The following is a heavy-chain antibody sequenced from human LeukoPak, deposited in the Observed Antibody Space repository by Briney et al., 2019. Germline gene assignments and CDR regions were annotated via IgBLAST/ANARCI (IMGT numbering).Heavy chain of an antibody. D-gene: IGHD2-2*01. Sequence: GGSLRLSCAASGFTFSSYWMSWVRQAPGKGLEWVANIKQDGSEKYYVDSVKGRFTISRDNAKNSLCLQMNSLRAEDTAVYYCARSWYQLLWSAFDIWGQGTMVTVSS. CDR3: ARSWYQLLWSAFDI. V-gene: IGHV3-7*03. J-gene: IGHJ3*02. CDR1: GFTFSSYW. CDR2: IKQDGSEK.